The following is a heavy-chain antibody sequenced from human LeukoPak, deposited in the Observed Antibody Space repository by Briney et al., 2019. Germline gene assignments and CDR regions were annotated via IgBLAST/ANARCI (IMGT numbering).Heavy chain of an antibody. Sequence: QPGGSLRLSCAASGFTFSDYYMSWVRQAPGKGLEWVSVIYSGGSTYYADSVRGRFTISRDNSKNTLYLQMNSLRAEDTAVYYCARDRRSGYGMDVWGQGTTVTVSS. CDR1: GFTFSDYY. CDR2: IYSGGST. V-gene: IGHV3-66*01. J-gene: IGHJ6*02. CDR3: ARDRRSGYGMDV.